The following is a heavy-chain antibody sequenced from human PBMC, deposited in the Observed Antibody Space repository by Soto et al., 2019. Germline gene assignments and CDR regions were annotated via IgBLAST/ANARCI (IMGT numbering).Heavy chain of an antibody. Sequence: SETLSLTCAVYGGSFSGYYWSWIRQPPGKGLEWIGEINHSGSTNYNPSLKSRVTISVDTSKNQFSLKLSSVTAADTAVYYCARGLNPRKITIFGVPYDYWGQGTLVTVSS. J-gene: IGHJ4*02. CDR2: INHSGST. CDR3: ARGLNPRKITIFGVPYDY. V-gene: IGHV4-34*01. CDR1: GGSFSGYY. D-gene: IGHD3-3*01.